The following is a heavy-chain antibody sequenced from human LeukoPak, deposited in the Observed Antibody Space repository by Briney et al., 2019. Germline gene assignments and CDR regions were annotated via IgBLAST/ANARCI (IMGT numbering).Heavy chain of an antibody. CDR1: GGSISSYY. J-gene: IGHJ5*02. V-gene: IGHV4-59*12. D-gene: IGHD3-10*01. CDR3: ARDSGTTGEVKFDP. CDR2: IYYSGST. Sequence: TSETLSLTCTVSGGSISSYYWSWIRQPPGKGLEWIGYIYYSGSTNYNPSLKSRVTISVDTSKNQFSLKLSSVTAADTAVYYCARDSGTTGEVKFDPWGQGTLVTVSS.